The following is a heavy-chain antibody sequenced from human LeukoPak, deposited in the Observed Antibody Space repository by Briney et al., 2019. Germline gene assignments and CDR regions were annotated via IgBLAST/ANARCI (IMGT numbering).Heavy chain of an antibody. V-gene: IGHV4-39*01. CDR1: GGSISSGGYY. Sequence: SETLSLTCTVSGGSISSGGYYWSWIRQPPGKGLEWIGGIYYSGSTYYNPSLKSRVTMSVDTSKNQFSLKLSSVTAADTAVYYCGSRIVGALNYWGQGTLVTVSS. CDR2: IYYSGST. D-gene: IGHD1-26*01. J-gene: IGHJ4*02. CDR3: GSRIVGALNY.